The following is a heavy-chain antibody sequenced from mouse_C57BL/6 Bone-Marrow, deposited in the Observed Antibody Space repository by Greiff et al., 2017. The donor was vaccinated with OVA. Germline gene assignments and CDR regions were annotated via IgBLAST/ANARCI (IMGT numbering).Heavy chain of an antibody. CDR3: ARGDLGFDY. V-gene: IGHV14-3*01. D-gene: IGHD3-1*01. Sequence: VHVKQSVAELVRPGASVKLSCTASGFNIKNTDMHWVKQRPEQGLEWIGRIDPANGNTKYAPKVQGKATITADTASNTAYLQLSSLTSEDTAIYYCARGDLGFDYWGQGTTLTVSS. J-gene: IGHJ2*01. CDR2: IDPANGNT. CDR1: GFNIKNTD.